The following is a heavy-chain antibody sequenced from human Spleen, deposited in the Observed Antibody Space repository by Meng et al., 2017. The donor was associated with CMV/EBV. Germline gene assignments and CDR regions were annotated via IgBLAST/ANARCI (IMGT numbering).Heavy chain of an antibody. CDR3: ARIERRRILKYCGSDCSTTDY. J-gene: IGHJ4*02. D-gene: IGHD2-21*02. Sequence: QVQLQESGPGLVKPSGTLSLTCAVSGGSISSSNLWTLVRQVPWKGLGWIGEIYHSGSTNYNPSLKSRVTISVDKFKNQFSLKLGSVTAADTAVYYCARIERRRILKYCGSDCSTTDYWGQGTLVTVSS. V-gene: IGHV4-4*02. CDR1: GGSISSSNL. CDR2: IYHSGST.